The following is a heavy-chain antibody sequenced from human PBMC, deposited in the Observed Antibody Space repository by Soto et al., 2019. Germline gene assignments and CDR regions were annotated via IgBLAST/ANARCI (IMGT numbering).Heavy chain of an antibody. V-gene: IGHV1-3*01. Sequence: QVQLEQSGPEVKKTGAPVKVSCWASGYFFTSYAIHWVRQAPGPRLEWLGWINAANGHTKYSQKFQGSVIIARDTSANTVYMEVSSLKSGDTAGYYCARGSIAVAGRNQLDYWGQGTRVTVFS. D-gene: IGHD6-19*01. CDR1: GYFFTSYA. CDR2: INAANGHT. CDR3: ARGSIAVAGRNQLDY. J-gene: IGHJ4*02.